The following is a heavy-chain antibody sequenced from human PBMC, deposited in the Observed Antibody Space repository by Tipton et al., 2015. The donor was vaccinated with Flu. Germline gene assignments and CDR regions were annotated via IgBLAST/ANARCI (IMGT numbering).Heavy chain of an antibody. D-gene: IGHD3-10*01. CDR1: GGSISSSSYY. Sequence: TLSLTCTVSGGSISSSSYYWGWIRQPPGKGLEWIGSIYYSGSTYYNPSLKSRVTISVDTSKNQFSLKLSSVTAADTAVYYCARETVAVRGVTHYYYYGMDVWGQGTTATVSS. V-gene: IGHV4-39*07. CDR2: IYYSGST. J-gene: IGHJ6*02. CDR3: ARETVAVRGVTHYYYYGMDV.